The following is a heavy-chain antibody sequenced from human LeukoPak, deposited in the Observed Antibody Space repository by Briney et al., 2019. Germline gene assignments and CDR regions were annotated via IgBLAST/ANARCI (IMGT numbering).Heavy chain of an antibody. CDR2: INHSGST. D-gene: IGHD4-17*01. CDR1: GGSFSGYY. J-gene: IGHJ5*02. CDR3: ASAYGDYAFDP. V-gene: IGHV4-34*01. Sequence: SETLSLTCAVYGGSFSGYYWSWIRQPPGKGLEWIGEINHSGSTNYNPSLKSRVTISVDTSKNQFSLKLSSVTAADTAVYYCASAYGDYAFDPWGQGTLVTVFS.